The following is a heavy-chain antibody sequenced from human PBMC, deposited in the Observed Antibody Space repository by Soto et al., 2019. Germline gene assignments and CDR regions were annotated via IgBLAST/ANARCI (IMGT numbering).Heavy chain of an antibody. Sequence: SETLSLTCAVYGGSFSGYYWSWIRQPPGKGLEWIGYIYYSGSTYYNPSLKSRVTISVDTSKNQFSLKLSSVTAADTAVYYCARSITIFGVVPYYFDYWGQGTLVTVSS. CDR2: IYYSGST. CDR1: GGSFSGYY. D-gene: IGHD3-3*01. V-gene: IGHV4-34*01. J-gene: IGHJ4*02. CDR3: ARSITIFGVVPYYFDY.